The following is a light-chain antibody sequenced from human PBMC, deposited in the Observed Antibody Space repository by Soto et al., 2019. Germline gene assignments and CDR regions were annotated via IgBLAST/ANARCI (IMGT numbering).Light chain of an antibody. V-gene: IGKV1-5*01. CDR1: QSIRSW. CDR2: DAY. Sequence: DIQMTQSPSILSASVGDRVTITCRASQSIRSWLAWYQQKPGKAPKLLIYDAYILESGVPSRFSGRRSGTEFTLTIAGLQPEDFATYYCQQYESYSPLTFGGGTKVEIK. CDR3: QQYESYSPLT. J-gene: IGKJ4*01.